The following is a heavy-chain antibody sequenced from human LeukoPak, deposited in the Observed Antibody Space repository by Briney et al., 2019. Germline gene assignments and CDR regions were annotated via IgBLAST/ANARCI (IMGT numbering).Heavy chain of an antibody. CDR2: IYYSGST. J-gene: IGHJ4*02. V-gene: IGHV4-59*01. Sequence: PSETLSLTCTVSGGSISSYYWSWIRQPPGKGLEWFGYIYYSGSTNYNPSLKSRVTISVDTSKNQFSLKLSSVTAADTAVYYCARGRAQFWSGYMGYFDYWGQGTLVTVSS. D-gene: IGHD3-3*02. CDR3: ARGRAQFWSGYMGYFDY. CDR1: GGSISSYY.